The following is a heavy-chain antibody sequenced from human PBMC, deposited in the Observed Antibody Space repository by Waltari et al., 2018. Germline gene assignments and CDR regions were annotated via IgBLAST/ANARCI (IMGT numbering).Heavy chain of an antibody. D-gene: IGHD3-16*01. V-gene: IGHV4-38-2*01. Sequence: QVQLQESGPGLVKPSETLSLHCAVPGSSLSRGYYWGWIRQPPGKGLAWIGSIYPSGSTYYNPSLKSRVTISVDTSKNQFSLKLSSVTAADTAVYYCARAKGGRKADYWGQGTLVTVSS. CDR1: GSSLSRGYY. CDR2: IYPSGST. J-gene: IGHJ4*02. CDR3: ARAKGGRKADY.